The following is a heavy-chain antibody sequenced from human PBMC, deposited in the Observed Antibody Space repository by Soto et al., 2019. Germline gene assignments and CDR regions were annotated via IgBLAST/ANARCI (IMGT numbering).Heavy chain of an antibody. Sequence: EVQVLQSGGGLGQPGGSLRLSCAAGGFTFRDYAMSWVRQAPGKGLEWVSTLSGSLNSAFYADSVKGRFTISRDSSDNILYLQMNILRDEDTAVYYCARDAGVPYFGVIKHAFDIWGQGTLVTVSS. CDR3: ARDAGVPYFGVIKHAFDI. CDR1: GFTFRDYA. J-gene: IGHJ3*02. D-gene: IGHD3-3*01. V-gene: IGHV3-23*01. CDR2: LSGSLNSA.